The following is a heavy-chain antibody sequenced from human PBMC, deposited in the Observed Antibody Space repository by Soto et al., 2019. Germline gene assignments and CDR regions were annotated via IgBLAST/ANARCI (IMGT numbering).Heavy chain of an antibody. CDR3: AKKEYYDILTGYSDY. Sequence: GGSLRLSCAASGFTFSRYGMHWVRQAPGKGLEWVAVTSSGGNNRYYEGSVKGRFTISRDNSKNTLYLQMNSLRAEDTAVYYCAKKEYYDILTGYSDYWGQGTLVTVSS. J-gene: IGHJ4*02. V-gene: IGHV3-30*18. CDR1: GFTFSRYG. D-gene: IGHD3-9*01. CDR2: TSSGGNNR.